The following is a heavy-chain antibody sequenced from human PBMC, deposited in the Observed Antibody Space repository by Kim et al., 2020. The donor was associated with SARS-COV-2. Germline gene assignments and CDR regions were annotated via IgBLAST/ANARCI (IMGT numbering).Heavy chain of an antibody. CDR1: GFTFSSYS. D-gene: IGHD3-22*01. CDR3: ARDPRAYYYDSSGYEDDAFDI. V-gene: IGHV3-48*02. CDR2: ISSSSSTI. J-gene: IGHJ3*02. Sequence: GGSLRLSCAASGFTFSSYSMNWVRQAPGKGLEWVSYISSSSSTIYYADSVKGRFTISRDNAKNSLYLQMNSLRDEDTAVYYCARDPRAYYYDSSGYEDDAFDIWGQGTMVTVSS.